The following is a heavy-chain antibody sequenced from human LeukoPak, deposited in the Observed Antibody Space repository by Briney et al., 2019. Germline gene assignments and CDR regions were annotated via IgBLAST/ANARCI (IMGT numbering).Heavy chain of an antibody. CDR3: VRDLGDVDTAMVEYYFDC. CDR1: GYTFTSYY. V-gene: IGHV1-46*01. CDR2: INPSGGST. Sequence: ASVKVSCKASGYTFTSYYMHWVRQAPGQGLEWMGIINPSGGSTSYAQKFQGRVTMTRDTSTSTVYMELSSLRSEDTAVYYCVRDLGDVDTAMVEYYFDCWGQGTLVTVSS. D-gene: IGHD5-18*01. J-gene: IGHJ4*02.